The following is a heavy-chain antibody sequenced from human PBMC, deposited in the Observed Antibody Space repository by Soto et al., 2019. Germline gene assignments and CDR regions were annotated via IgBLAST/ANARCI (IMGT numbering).Heavy chain of an antibody. CDR3: ARLEVYYHMDV. CDR1: GYSFTSSW. Sequence: GESLKISCKGSGYSFTSSWISWVRQMPGKGLEWMGRIDPSDSYTNYSPSFRGHVTISADRSISTAYLQWSGLKASDTAMYYCARLEVYYHMDVWGQGTTVTVSS. CDR2: IDPSDSYT. J-gene: IGHJ6*02. V-gene: IGHV5-10-1*01.